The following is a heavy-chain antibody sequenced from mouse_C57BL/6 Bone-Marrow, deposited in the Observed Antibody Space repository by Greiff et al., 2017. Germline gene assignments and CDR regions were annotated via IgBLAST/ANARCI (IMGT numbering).Heavy chain of an antibody. CDR3: ERSGYDGSSEGC. D-gene: IGHD1-1*01. CDR2: IHPNSGST. CDR1: GYTFTSYW. Sequence: VQLQQPGAELVKPGASVKLSCKASGYTFTSYWMHWVKQRPGQGLEWIGMIHPNSGSTNYNEKFKSKATLTVDKSSSTAYMQLSSLTSEDSAVYYCERSGYDGSSEGCWGQGTTLTVAS. V-gene: IGHV1-64*01. J-gene: IGHJ2*01.